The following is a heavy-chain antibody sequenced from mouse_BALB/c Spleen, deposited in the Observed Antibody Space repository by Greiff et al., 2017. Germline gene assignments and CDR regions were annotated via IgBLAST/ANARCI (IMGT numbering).Heavy chain of an antibody. V-gene: IGHV7-3*02. CDR1: GFTFTDYY. J-gene: IGHJ4*01. Sequence: EVQLVESGGGLVQPGGSLRLSCATSGFTFTDYYMSWVRQPPGKALEWLGFIRNKANGYTTEYSASVKGRFTISRDNSQSILYLQMNTLRADDSATYYCARDEDYDEHYYAMDYWGQGTSVTVSS. CDR2: IRNKANGYTT. D-gene: IGHD2-4*01. CDR3: ARDEDYDEHYYAMDY.